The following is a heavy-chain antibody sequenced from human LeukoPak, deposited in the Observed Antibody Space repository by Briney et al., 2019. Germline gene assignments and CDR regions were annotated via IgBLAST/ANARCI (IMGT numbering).Heavy chain of an antibody. V-gene: IGHV3-48*03. CDR1: GFTFSSYE. Sequence: GGSLRLSCAASGFTFSSYEMNWVRQAPGKGLEWVSYISSSGSTIYYADSVKGRFTISRDNAKNSLYLQMNSLRAEDTAVYYCTRHGIGLITFGGVAPIPDAFDIWGQGTMVTVSS. CDR2: ISSSGSTI. CDR3: TRHGIGLITFGGVAPIPDAFDI. J-gene: IGHJ3*02. D-gene: IGHD3-16*01.